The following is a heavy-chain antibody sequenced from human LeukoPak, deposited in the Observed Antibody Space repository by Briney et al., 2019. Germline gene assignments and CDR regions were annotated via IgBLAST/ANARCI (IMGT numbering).Heavy chain of an antibody. Sequence: GGSLRLSCAASGFTFSSYSMNWVRQAPGKGLEWVSSISSSSSYIYYADSVKGRFTISRDNAKNSLYLQMNSLRAEGTAVYYCAREMRSSSWSLNFDYWGQGTLVTVSS. J-gene: IGHJ4*02. CDR2: ISSSSSYI. D-gene: IGHD6-13*01. V-gene: IGHV3-21*01. CDR3: AREMRSSSWSLNFDY. CDR1: GFTFSSYS.